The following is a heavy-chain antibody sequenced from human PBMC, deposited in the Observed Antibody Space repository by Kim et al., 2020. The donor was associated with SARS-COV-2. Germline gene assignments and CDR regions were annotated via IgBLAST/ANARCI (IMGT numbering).Heavy chain of an antibody. J-gene: IGHJ6*02. CDR3: ARYMGVLLWYAADV. Sequence: GGSLRLSCAASGFTLTSYVIHWVRQAPGKGLEWVAGLTFDGNNKYYADSVKGRFIISRDNSRNALYLQMNGVRVEDTAVYYCARYMGVLLWYAADVWGQGPGVTVT. D-gene: IGHD3-10*01. V-gene: IGHV3-30-3*01. CDR1: GFTLTSYV. CDR2: LTFDGNNK.